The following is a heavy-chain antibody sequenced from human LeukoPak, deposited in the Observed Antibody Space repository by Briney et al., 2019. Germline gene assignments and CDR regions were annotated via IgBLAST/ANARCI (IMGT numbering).Heavy chain of an antibody. CDR2: IYSSGNT. D-gene: IGHD2-2*01. CDR3: AREVRLPNWFDP. Sequence: SQTLSLTCTVSGDSITSGRYYWSWIRQPAGKELEWIGRIYSSGNTDYHPYIVSLKSRVSLSLDTSKNQFFLDLTSVTAADTAVYYCAREVRLPNWFDPWGQGTLVTVSS. V-gene: IGHV4-61*02. J-gene: IGHJ5*02. CDR1: GDSITSGRYY.